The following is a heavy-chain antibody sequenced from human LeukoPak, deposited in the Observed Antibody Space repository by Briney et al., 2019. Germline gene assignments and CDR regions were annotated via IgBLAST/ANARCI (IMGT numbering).Heavy chain of an antibody. CDR3: AREAYIKNYYFDY. CDR2: ISAYNGNT. Sequence: ASVKVSCKASGGTFSSYAISWVRQAPGQGLEWMGWISAYNGNTNYAQKLQGRVTMTTDTSTSTAYMELRSLRSDDTAVYYCAREAYIKNYYFDYWGQGTLVTVSS. V-gene: IGHV1-18*01. D-gene: IGHD1-14*01. J-gene: IGHJ4*02. CDR1: GGTFSSYA.